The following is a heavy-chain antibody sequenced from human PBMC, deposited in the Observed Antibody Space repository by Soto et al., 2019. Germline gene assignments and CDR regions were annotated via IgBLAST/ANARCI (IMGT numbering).Heavy chain of an antibody. Sequence: PSETLSLTFTVSGDSISSNNNYWSWIRQPPGEGLEWIGFISYSGTTSYSPSLKSRVAISLDTSKNQFSLSLSSVTAADTAVYYCARGRGYSYGLDPWGQGTLVT. CDR3: ARGRGYSYGLDP. V-gene: IGHV4-30-4*01. D-gene: IGHD5-18*01. J-gene: IGHJ5*02. CDR1: GDSISSNNNY. CDR2: ISYSGTT.